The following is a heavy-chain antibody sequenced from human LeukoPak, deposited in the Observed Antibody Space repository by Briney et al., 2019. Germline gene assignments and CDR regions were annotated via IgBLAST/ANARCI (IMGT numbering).Heavy chain of an antibody. CDR2: IYTSGST. D-gene: IGHD1-7*01. CDR1: GGSISSGSYY. CDR3: ARGVGTGTIFY. Sequence: SETLSLTCTVSGGSISSGSYYWSWIRQPAGKGLEWIGRIYTSGSTNYNPSLKSRVTISVDTSKNQFSLKLSSVTAADTAVYYCARGVGTGTIFYWGQGTLVTVSS. V-gene: IGHV4-61*02. J-gene: IGHJ4*02.